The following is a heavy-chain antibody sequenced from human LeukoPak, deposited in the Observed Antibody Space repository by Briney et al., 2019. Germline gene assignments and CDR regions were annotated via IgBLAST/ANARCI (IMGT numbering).Heavy chain of an antibody. CDR3: AADHYYGSGSYFAWYFDL. J-gene: IGHJ2*01. CDR2: IVVGSGNT. D-gene: IGHD3-10*01. V-gene: IGHV1-58*02. Sequence: SAKVSCKASGFTFTSSAMQWVRQARGQRLEWIGWIVVGSGNTNYAQKFQERVTITRGMSTSTAYMELSSLRSEDTAVYYCAADHYYGSGSYFAWYFDLWGRGTLVTVSS. CDR1: GFTFTSSA.